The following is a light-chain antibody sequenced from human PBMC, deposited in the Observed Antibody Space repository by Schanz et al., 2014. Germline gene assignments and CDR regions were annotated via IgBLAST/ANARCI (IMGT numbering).Light chain of an antibody. J-gene: IGKJ3*01. V-gene: IGKV3D-20*02. CDR2: GAS. CDR1: QSVSSGY. CDR3: QQRSNWPPIFT. Sequence: EIVLTQSPGTLSLSPGERATLSCRASQSVSSGYLAWYQQKPGQAPRLLIYGASRRAAGIPDRFSGSGSGTDFSLTISRLEPEDFAVYYCQQRSNWPPIFTFGPGTKVDIK.